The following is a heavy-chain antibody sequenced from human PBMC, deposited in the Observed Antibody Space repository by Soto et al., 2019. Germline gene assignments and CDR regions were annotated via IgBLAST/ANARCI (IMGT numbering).Heavy chain of an antibody. J-gene: IGHJ4*02. CDR3: AREAGIAAAGTGWGY. Sequence: QVQLQESGPGLVKPSETLSLTCTVSGGSISSYYWSWIRQPPGKGLEWIGYIYYSGSTNYNPSLKSRVTLSVDTSKNQFSLKLSSVTAADTAVYYCAREAGIAAAGTGWGYWGQGTLVTVSS. CDR1: GGSISSYY. V-gene: IGHV4-59*01. D-gene: IGHD6-13*01. CDR2: IYYSGST.